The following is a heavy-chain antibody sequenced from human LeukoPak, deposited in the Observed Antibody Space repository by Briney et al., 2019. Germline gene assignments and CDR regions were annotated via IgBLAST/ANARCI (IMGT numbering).Heavy chain of an antibody. CDR1: GVTFSRYE. D-gene: IGHD6-19*01. CDR2: ISTTGSAI. V-gene: IGHV3-48*03. Sequence: PGGSLRLSCAASGVTFSRYEMNGGRQAPGKGVEWVSYISTTGSAIYYADSVKGRFTISRDNVKNLLYLQMNSLRAEDTAVYYCARVQRGIAVALDYWGQGTLATVSS. J-gene: IGHJ4*02. CDR3: ARVQRGIAVALDY.